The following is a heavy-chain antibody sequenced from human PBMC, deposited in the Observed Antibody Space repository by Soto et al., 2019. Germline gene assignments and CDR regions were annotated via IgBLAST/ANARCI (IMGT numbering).Heavy chain of an antibody. V-gene: IGHV3-33*01. Sequence: PGGSLRLSCAASGFTFSSYGMHWVRQAPGKGLEWVAVIWYDGSNKYYADSVKGRFTISRDNSKNTLYLQMNSLRAEDTAVYYCARVFQYYYDSSGPAYDYWGQGTLVTVSS. J-gene: IGHJ4*02. CDR2: IWYDGSNK. D-gene: IGHD3-22*01. CDR1: GFTFSSYG. CDR3: ARVFQYYYDSSGPAYDY.